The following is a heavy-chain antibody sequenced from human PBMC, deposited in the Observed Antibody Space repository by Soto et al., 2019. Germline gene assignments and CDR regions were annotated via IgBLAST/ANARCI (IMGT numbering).Heavy chain of an antibody. V-gene: IGHV5-51*01. CDR3: SSCIGCSCYSGYGMDV. Sequence: ESLKISCKGSGYRFTSFWIGWVRQMPGKGLEWMGIIYPGDSDTRYSPSFQGQVTISADKSISTAYLQWSSLKASDTAMYYCSSCIGCSCYSGYGMDVCGQGTTVTVSS. D-gene: IGHD2-15*01. J-gene: IGHJ6*02. CDR2: IYPGDSDT. CDR1: GYRFTSFW.